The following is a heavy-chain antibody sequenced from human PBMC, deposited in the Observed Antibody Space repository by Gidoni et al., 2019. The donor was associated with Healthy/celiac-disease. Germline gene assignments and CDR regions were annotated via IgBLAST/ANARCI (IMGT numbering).Heavy chain of an antibody. J-gene: IGHJ3*02. Sequence: EVQLVESGGGLVKPGGSLRLYCAASGFTFSSYSMNWVRQATGKGLEGVSSISNSSSYIYYADSVKGRFTISRDNAKNSLYLQMNSLRAEDTAVYYCARDSRYCSGGSCYPRGAFEIWGQGTMVTVSS. D-gene: IGHD2-15*01. V-gene: IGHV3-21*01. CDR2: ISNSSSYI. CDR3: ARDSRYCSGGSCYPRGAFEI. CDR1: GFTFSSYS.